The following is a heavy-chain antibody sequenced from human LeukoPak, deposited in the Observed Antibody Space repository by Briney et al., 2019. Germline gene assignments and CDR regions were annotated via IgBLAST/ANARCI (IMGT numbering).Heavy chain of an antibody. D-gene: IGHD2-21*02. CDR2: IGSSGST. CDR3: VRDGMVGGDLDY. Sequence: GGSLRLSCAASGFTFSSYAMSWVRQAPGKGLDWVSTIGSSGSTFYADSVKGRFTISRDNSKNTLYLQMNSLKTEDTAVYYCVRDGMVGGDLDYWGQGTLVTVSS. V-gene: IGHV3-23*01. CDR1: GFTFSSYA. J-gene: IGHJ4*02.